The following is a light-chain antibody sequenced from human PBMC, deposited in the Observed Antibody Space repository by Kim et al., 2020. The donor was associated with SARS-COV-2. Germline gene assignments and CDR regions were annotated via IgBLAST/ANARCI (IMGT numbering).Light chain of an antibody. CDR3: QQYDNLPLT. J-gene: IGKJ4*01. Sequence: DIQMTQSPSSLSASVGDRVTITCQASQDISNYLNWYQQKPGKAPKLLIYDASNFETGVPSRFSGSGSGTDFTFTISSLQPEDIATYYWQQYDNLPLTFGGGTKVDIK. CDR1: QDISNY. CDR2: DAS. V-gene: IGKV1-33*01.